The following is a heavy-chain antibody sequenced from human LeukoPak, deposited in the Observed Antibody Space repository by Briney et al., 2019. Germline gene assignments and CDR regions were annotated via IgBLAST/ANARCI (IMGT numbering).Heavy chain of an antibody. Sequence: SQTLSLTCTVSGGSISSGDYYWSWIRQPPGKGLEWIGYIYYSGSTYYNPSLKSRVTISVDTSKNQFPLKLSSVTAADTAVYYCARARFLEWILVDFDYWGQGTLVTVSS. CDR3: ARARFLEWILVDFDY. J-gene: IGHJ4*02. CDR1: GGSISSGDYY. CDR2: IYYSGST. D-gene: IGHD3-3*01. V-gene: IGHV4-30-4*08.